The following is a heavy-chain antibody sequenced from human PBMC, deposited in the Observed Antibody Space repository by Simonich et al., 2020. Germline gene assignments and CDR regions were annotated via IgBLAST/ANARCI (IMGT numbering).Heavy chain of an antibody. CDR3: ARDRAARYYYYYYMDV. J-gene: IGHJ6*03. CDR1: GYTFTGYY. Sequence: QVQLVQSGAEVKKPGASVKVSCKASGYTFTGYYMHWGRQAPGQGLEWRGWINPNSGGKNYAQKVQGRVSMTRDTSISTAYMELSRLRSDDTAVYYCARDRAARYYYYYYMDVWGKGTTVTVSS. D-gene: IGHD6-6*01. V-gene: IGHV1-2*02. CDR2: INPNSGGK.